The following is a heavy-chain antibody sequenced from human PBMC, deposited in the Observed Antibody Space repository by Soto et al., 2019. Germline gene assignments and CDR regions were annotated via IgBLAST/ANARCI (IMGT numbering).Heavy chain of an antibody. Sequence: GGSLRLSCAASGFTFSSYSMNWVRQAPGKGLEWVSYISSSSSTIYYADSVKGRFTISRDNAKNSLYLQMNSLRAEDTAVYYCASLYDGITMVRGVLGAFDIWGQGTMVTGSS. D-gene: IGHD3-10*01. CDR3: ASLYDGITMVRGVLGAFDI. CDR2: ISSSSSTI. V-gene: IGHV3-48*01. J-gene: IGHJ3*02. CDR1: GFTFSSYS.